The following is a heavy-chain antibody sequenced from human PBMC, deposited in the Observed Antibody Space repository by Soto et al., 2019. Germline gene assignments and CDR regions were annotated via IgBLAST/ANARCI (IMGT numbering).Heavy chain of an antibody. Sequence: PSETLSLACTVSGGSISSYYWSWIRQPPGKGLEWIGYIYYSGSTNYNPSLKSRVTISVDTSKNQFSLKLSSVTAADTAIYYCARRYPYAFDIWGQGTMVTVSS. V-gene: IGHV4-59*08. J-gene: IGHJ3*02. CDR3: ARRYPYAFDI. CDR2: IYYSGST. CDR1: GGSISSYY. D-gene: IGHD2-2*01.